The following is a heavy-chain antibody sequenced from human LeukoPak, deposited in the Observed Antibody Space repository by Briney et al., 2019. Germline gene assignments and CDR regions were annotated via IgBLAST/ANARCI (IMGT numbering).Heavy chain of an antibody. CDR3: ARAHIAAAGTYWFDP. V-gene: IGHV3-74*01. CDR2: INSDGSRT. D-gene: IGHD6-13*01. J-gene: IGHJ5*02. Sequence: GGSLRLSCAASKFSFSSYWMHWVRQAPGKGLVWVSRINSDGSRTNYADSVKGRFTISRDNAKKTLYLQMSSLRAEDTAVYYCARAHIAAAGTYWFDPWGQGTLVTVSS. CDR1: KFSFSSYW.